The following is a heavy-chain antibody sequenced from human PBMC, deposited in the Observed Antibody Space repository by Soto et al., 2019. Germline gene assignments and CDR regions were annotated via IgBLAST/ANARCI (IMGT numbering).Heavy chain of an antibody. Sequence: QVQLHQWGAGLLKPSETLSLTCAVYGGSFSGYYWSWIRQPPGKGLEWIGEIHHSGSTNYNPSLKSRVTISVDTSKNQFSLKLSSVTAADTAVYYCARGNWIVRFDPWGQGTLVTVSS. J-gene: IGHJ5*02. D-gene: IGHD1-1*01. CDR1: GGSFSGYY. CDR3: ARGNWIVRFDP. V-gene: IGHV4-34*01. CDR2: IHHSGST.